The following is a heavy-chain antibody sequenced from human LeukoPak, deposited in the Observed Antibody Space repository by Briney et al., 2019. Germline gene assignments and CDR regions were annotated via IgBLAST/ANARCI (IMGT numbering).Heavy chain of an antibody. Sequence: PSETLSLTCTVSGGSISSGGYYWSWIRQHPGRGLEWIGYIYYSGSTYYNPSLKSRVTISVDTSKNQFSLKLSSVTAADTAVYYCARERVPAAPYYYGVDVWGKGTTVTVSS. CDR2: IYYSGST. D-gene: IGHD2-2*01. V-gene: IGHV4-31*03. CDR1: GGSISSGGYY. CDR3: ARERVPAAPYYYGVDV. J-gene: IGHJ6*04.